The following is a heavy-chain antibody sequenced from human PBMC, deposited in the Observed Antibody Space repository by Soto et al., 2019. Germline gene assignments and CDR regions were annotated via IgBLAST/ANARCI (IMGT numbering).Heavy chain of an antibody. CDR3: ARQDYSNYRGGMDA. CDR1: GYSFTSHW. D-gene: IGHD2-2*01. V-gene: IGHV5-51*01. J-gene: IGHJ6*02. Sequence: PGESLKISCKTSGYSFTSHWIAWVRQMPGKGLEWMGIIYPSDSDIRYRPSFQGQVTISVDKSISTAYPQWSSLKASDTATYYCARQDYSNYRGGMDAWGQGTTVTVSS. CDR2: IYPSDSDI.